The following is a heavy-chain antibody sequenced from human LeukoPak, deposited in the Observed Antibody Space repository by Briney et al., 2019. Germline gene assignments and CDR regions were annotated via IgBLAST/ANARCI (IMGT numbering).Heavy chain of an antibody. V-gene: IGHV1-46*01. D-gene: IGHD6-6*01. J-gene: IGHJ6*03. Sequence: ASVKVSCKASGYTFTSYYMHWVRQAPGQGLEWMGIINPSGGSTSYAQKFQGRVTITADESTSTAYMELSSLRSEDTAVYYCARAGGEYSSSENYYYYYMDVWGKGTTVTVSS. CDR2: INPSGGST. CDR1: GYTFTSYY. CDR3: ARAGGEYSSSENYYYYYMDV.